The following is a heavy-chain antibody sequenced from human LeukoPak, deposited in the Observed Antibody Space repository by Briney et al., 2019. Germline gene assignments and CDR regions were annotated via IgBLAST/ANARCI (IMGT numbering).Heavy chain of an antibody. V-gene: IGHV3-30-3*01. D-gene: IGHD5-18*01. Sequence: GGSLRLSCAASGFTFSSYAIHWVRQAPGKRLEWVAVISYDGSNKYYADSVKGRFTISRDNSKNTLYLQMNSLRAEDTAVYYCAKDQIKGRYSYGYMIDYWGQGTLVTVSS. CDR3: AKDQIKGRYSYGYMIDY. J-gene: IGHJ4*02. CDR1: GFTFSSYA. CDR2: ISYDGSNK.